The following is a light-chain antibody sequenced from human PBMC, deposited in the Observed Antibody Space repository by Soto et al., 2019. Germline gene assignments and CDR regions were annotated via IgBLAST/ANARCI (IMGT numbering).Light chain of an antibody. CDR3: CSYGGSSTYVV. Sequence: QSALTQPGSVSGSPGQPITISSTGTSSDVGSYNLVSWYQQYPGKVPKLMIYEVSKRPSGVSNRFSGSKSGNTASLTISGLQAEDQADYYCCSYGGSSTYVVFGGGTKLTVL. J-gene: IGLJ2*01. V-gene: IGLV2-23*02. CDR1: SSDVGSYNL. CDR2: EVS.